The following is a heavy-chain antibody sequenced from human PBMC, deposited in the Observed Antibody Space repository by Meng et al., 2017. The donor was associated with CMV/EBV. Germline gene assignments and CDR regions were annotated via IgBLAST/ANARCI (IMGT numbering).Heavy chain of an antibody. V-gene: IGHV4-59*01. J-gene: IGHJ5*02. CDR1: GGSISSYY. Sequence: GSLRLSCTVSGGSISSYYWSWIRQPPGTGLEWIGYIYYSGSTNYNPSLKSRVTISVDTSKNQFSLKLSSVTAADTAVYYCARGGLEGPSYYDFWSGYYSRVGWFDPWGQGTLVTVSS. CDR2: IYYSGST. CDR3: ARGGLEGPSYYDFWSGYYSRVGWFDP. D-gene: IGHD3-3*01.